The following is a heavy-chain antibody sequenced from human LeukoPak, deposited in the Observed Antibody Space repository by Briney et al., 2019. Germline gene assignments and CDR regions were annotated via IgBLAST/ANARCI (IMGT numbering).Heavy chain of an antibody. CDR2: ISGSGGTT. J-gene: IGHJ4*02. CDR1: GFTFSNYE. CDR3: AKGFAGSGYSFLQGGFDY. Sequence: GGSLRLSCAASGFTFSNYELNWVRQAPGKGLEWVSAISGSGGTTYYADSVKGRFTTSRDNSRDTLFLQMNSLRAEDTAVYYCAKGFAGSGYSFLQGGFDYWGQGTLVTVSS. V-gene: IGHV3-23*01. D-gene: IGHD3-22*01.